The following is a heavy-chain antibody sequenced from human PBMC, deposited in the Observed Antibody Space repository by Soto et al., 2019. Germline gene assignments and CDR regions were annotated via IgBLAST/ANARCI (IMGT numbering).Heavy chain of an antibody. V-gene: IGHV5-51*01. CDR3: ARHSNYYDTSLAFNI. D-gene: IGHD3-22*01. CDR2: IYPGDSDT. CDR1: GYSFTSYW. Sequence: GESLKISCNGFGYSFTSYWIAWVRQMPGKGLEWVGIIYPGDSDTRYSPSFQGQVTISADKSISTAYLQWSSLKASDTAMYYCARHSNYYDTSLAFNIWGQGTMVTVS. J-gene: IGHJ3*02.